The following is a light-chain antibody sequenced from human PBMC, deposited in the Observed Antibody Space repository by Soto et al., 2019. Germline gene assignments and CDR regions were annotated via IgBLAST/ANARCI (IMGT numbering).Light chain of an antibody. CDR1: QSVASN. CDR3: QQYDSWPPLA. Sequence: EILMTQSPATLSLSPGERATLSCRASQSVASNLAWYQQRRGQAPRLLIYGASSRATGIPARFSGSGSGTEFTLTISSLQSEDFAVYYCQQYDSWPPLAFGGGTKVDI. CDR2: GAS. V-gene: IGKV3-15*01. J-gene: IGKJ4*01.